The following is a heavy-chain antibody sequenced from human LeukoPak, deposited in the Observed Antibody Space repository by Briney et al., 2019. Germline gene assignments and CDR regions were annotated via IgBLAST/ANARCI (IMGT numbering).Heavy chain of an antibody. Sequence: ASVKVSCKASGYTFTSYGISWVRQAPGQGLEWMGWISAYNGNTNYAQKLQGRVTMTTDTSTSTAYTELRSLRSDDTAVYYCAREIRKTSYYYDSSGYEYWGQGTLVTVSS. CDR1: GYTFTSYG. D-gene: IGHD3-22*01. CDR2: ISAYNGNT. V-gene: IGHV1-18*01. J-gene: IGHJ4*02. CDR3: AREIRKTSYYYDSSGYEY.